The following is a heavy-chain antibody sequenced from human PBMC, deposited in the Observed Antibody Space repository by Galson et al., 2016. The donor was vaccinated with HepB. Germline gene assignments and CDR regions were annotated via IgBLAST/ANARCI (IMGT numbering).Heavy chain of an antibody. V-gene: IGHV3-30*07. CDR1: GFTFSSFS. D-gene: IGHD6-13*01. CDR3: AREMHVAAAAAFDF. J-gene: IGHJ4*02. Sequence: SLRLSCAASGFTFSSFSLHWVRQAPGKGLEWVALIWHDGSNKYYADSVKGRFTISRDNPKNTLYRQMNSLKVEDTAVYYCAREMHVAAAAAFDFWGRGTLVTVSS. CDR2: IWHDGSNK.